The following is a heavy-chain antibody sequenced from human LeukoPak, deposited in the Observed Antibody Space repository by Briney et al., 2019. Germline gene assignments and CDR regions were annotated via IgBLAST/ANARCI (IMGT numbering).Heavy chain of an antibody. Sequence: AGSLRLSCAASGFTFSSYRMNWVRQAPGKGLEWVSSISSSIYYTDSLKGRFTISRDNAKNSLYLQMNSLRAEDTAVYYCARGYCSGGSCYSVDYWGQGTLVTVSS. CDR2: ISSSI. J-gene: IGHJ4*02. V-gene: IGHV3-21*01. CDR1: GFTFSSYR. D-gene: IGHD2-15*01. CDR3: ARGYCSGGSCYSVDY.